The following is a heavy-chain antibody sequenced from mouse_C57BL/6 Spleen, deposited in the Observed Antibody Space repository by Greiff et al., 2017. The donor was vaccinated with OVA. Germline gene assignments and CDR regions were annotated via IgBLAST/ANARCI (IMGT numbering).Heavy chain of an antibody. J-gene: IGHJ4*01. CDR1: GYTFTSYW. V-gene: IGHV1-55*01. Sequence: VQLQQPGAELVKPGASVKMSCKASGYTFTSYWITWVKQRPGQGLACIGDIYPGTGSTNYNEKFKSKATLTVDTSSSTAYMQLSSLTSEDSAVYYCARRYSNYSYAMDYWGQGTSVTVSS. D-gene: IGHD2-5*01. CDR3: ARRYSNYSYAMDY. CDR2: IYPGTGST.